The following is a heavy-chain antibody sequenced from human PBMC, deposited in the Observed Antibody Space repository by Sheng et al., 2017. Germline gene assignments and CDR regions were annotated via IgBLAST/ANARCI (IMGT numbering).Heavy chain of an antibody. J-gene: IGHJ4*02. CDR2: ISDAGGST. V-gene: IGHV3-23*04. CDR1: GFIFSNYA. CDR3: AKDFPSSVVPY. D-gene: IGHD3-22*01. Sequence: EVQLVESGGGLVQPGGSLRLSCAASGFIFSNYAMAWVRQAPGKGLEWVSAISDAGGSTYYVASVKGRFTISRDNSNSMLYLQMNSLRAEDTALYYCAKDFPSSVVPYWGQGTLVTVSS.